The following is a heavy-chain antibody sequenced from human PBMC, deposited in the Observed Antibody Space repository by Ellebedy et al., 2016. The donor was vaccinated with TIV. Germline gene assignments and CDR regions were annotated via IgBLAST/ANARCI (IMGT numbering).Heavy chain of an antibody. V-gene: IGHV3-30*03. D-gene: IGHD3-16*01. CDR1: GFTFSSYS. CDR2: MSYGGIYGNNK. J-gene: IGHJ4*02. Sequence: GESLKISCAASGFTFSSYSMNWVRQAPGKGLEWVAVMSYGGIYGNNKYYADSVEGRFTISRDDSKSTLYLQMNSLRAEETAVYYCARQKRSDRVTLMSFDTWGRGTLVTVSS. CDR3: ARQKRSDRVTLMSFDT.